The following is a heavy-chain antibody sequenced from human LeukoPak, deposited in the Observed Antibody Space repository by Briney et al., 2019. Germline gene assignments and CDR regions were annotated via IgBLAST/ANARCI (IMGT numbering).Heavy chain of an antibody. Sequence: PGGSLRLSCAASGCTFSSYAMSWVRQAPGKGLEWVSAISGSGGSTYYPDSVKGRFNIYRNTYKHTLYLQMNSLRAEDTAVYYCANPYHIARWGQGTLVTVSS. CDR1: GCTFSSYA. D-gene: IGHD3-9*01. J-gene: IGHJ4*02. CDR3: ANPYHIAR. CDR2: ISGSGGST. V-gene: IGHV3-23*01.